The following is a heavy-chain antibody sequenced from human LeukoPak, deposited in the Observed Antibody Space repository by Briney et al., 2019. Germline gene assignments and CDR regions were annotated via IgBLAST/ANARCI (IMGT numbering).Heavy chain of an antibody. CDR3: ASSGVVSTNYYVMDV. CDR1: GGIFISYA. J-gene: IGHJ6*02. Sequence: SVKVSCKASGGIFISYAISWVRQAPGQGLEWMGGIIPIFGTANYAQKFQGRVTITADESTSTVYMELSSLRSEDTATYYCASSGVVSTNYYVMDVWGQGTTVTVSS. D-gene: IGHD3-3*01. V-gene: IGHV1-69*13. CDR2: IIPIFGTA.